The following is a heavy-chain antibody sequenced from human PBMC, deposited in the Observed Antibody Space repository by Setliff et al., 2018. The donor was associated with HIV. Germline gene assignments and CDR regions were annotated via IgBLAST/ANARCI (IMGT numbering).Heavy chain of an antibody. D-gene: IGHD5-18*01. CDR2: INPNSGGT. CDR1: GYTFPSFY. J-gene: IGHJ4*02. Sequence: ASVKVSCKASGYTFPSFYVHWVRQAPGQGLEWMGWINPNSGGTNYAQKFQGRVTMTRDTSISTAYMELSRLRSDDTAVYHCAREPDTGSVWGQGTLVTVSS. V-gene: IGHV1-2*02. CDR3: AREPDTGSV.